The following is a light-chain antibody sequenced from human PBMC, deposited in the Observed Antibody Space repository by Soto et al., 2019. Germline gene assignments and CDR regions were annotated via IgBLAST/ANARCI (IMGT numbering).Light chain of an antibody. CDR1: QSISSD. J-gene: IGKJ2*01. CDR2: GAS. Sequence: IVMTQSPATLSVSPGERATLSCRASQSISSDLAWYQQRPGQPPRLLIYGASTRATGIPARFSGSGSGTEFTLTISSLQSEDFAVYSCQQYNNWPPYTLGQGTKLEIK. V-gene: IGKV3-15*01. CDR3: QQYNNWPPYT.